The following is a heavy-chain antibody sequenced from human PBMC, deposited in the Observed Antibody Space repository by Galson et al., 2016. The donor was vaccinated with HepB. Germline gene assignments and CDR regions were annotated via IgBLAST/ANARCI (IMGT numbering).Heavy chain of an antibody. CDR2: IYASGST. CDR3: VTGSGSLPDH. J-gene: IGHJ5*02. CDR1: GDSISNNY. V-gene: IGHV4-59*01. Sequence: SETLSLTCTVSGDSISNNYCNWVRQPPGKGLEWIGYIYASGSTKYSPSLKSRVSISSDTSKNQFSLNLSSVTAADTAVYYCVTGSGSLPDHWGQGILVTVSS. D-gene: IGHD3-10*01.